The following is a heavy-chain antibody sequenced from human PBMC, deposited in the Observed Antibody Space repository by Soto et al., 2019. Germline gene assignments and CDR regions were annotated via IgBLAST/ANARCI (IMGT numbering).Heavy chain of an antibody. CDR3: ARGGSNDWQVAFDI. D-gene: IGHD3-9*01. CDR1: GGSFSTYY. J-gene: IGHJ3*02. V-gene: IGHV4-34*01. CDR2: INHSGSN. Sequence: QLQQWGAGLLKPSETLSLTCVVSGGSFSTYYYNWIRQSPGKGLEWIGEINHSGSNNYSPSLKSRVTMSLDTSKNQFSLKLTSVTAADTAVYYCARGGSNDWQVAFDIWGQGTMVTGSS.